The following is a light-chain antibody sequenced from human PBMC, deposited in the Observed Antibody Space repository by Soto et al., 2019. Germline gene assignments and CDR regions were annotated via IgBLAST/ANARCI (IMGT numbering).Light chain of an antibody. V-gene: IGLV4-60*03. CDR2: LEGSRSH. Sequence: QSVLTQSSSASASLGSSVKLTCTLSSGHSPHIIAWHQQQPGKAPRYLTKLEGSRSHNRGSGVPDRFSGSSSGADRYLTISSLQSEDGADYYCETWDINTPVFGGGTKLTVL. J-gene: IGLJ3*02. CDR3: ETWDINTPV. CDR1: SGHSPHI.